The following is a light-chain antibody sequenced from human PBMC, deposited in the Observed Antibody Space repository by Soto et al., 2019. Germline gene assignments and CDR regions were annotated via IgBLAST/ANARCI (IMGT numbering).Light chain of an antibody. CDR3: QQYGSSPRT. Sequence: EIVLTQSPGTLSLSPGERATLSCRASQSVDRYLAWYQQKPGQAPRLLIYGASTRATGIPDRFSGGGSGTDFTLTISRLEPEDFAVYYCQQYGSSPRTFGQGTKVDIK. V-gene: IGKV3-20*01. J-gene: IGKJ1*01. CDR2: GAS. CDR1: QSVDRY.